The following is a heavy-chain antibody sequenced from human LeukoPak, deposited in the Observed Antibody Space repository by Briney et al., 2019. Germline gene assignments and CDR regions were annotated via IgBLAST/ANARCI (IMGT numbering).Heavy chain of an antibody. D-gene: IGHD6-13*01. V-gene: IGHV3-20*04. Sequence: PGGSLRLSCAASGSTFDDYGMSWVRQAPGKGLEWVSGINWNGGSTGYADSVKGRFTISRDNAKSSLYLQMNSLRAEDTALYYCARGTLKAAATDFDYWGQGTLVTVSS. CDR3: ARGTLKAAATDFDY. J-gene: IGHJ4*02. CDR2: INWNGGST. CDR1: GSTFDDYG.